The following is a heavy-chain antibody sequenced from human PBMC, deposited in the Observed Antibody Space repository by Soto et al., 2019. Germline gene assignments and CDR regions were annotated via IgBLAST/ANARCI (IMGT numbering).Heavy chain of an antibody. CDR2: IKDKSDGGTA. J-gene: IGHJ3*02. V-gene: IGHV3-15*01. D-gene: IGHD1-1*01. CDR1: GFTFSNAW. CDR3: TTGRAWKGGSGVFEI. Sequence: EVQLVESGGGLVKPGGSLRLSCTASGFTFSNAWMTWVRQAPGKGLEWVGRIKDKSDGGTADYAAPVKGRFTISRDDSKDTLSLQMNSLKTEDSGVYYCTTGRAWKGGSGVFEIWGQGTVVTVSS.